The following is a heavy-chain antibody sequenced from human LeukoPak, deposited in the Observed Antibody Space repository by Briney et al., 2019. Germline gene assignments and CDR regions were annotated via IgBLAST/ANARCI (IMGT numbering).Heavy chain of an antibody. V-gene: IGHV1-69*04. CDR3: ARELVAANGYFDY. CDR1: GGTFSSYA. Sequence: ASVKLSCKASGGTFSSYAISWVRQAPGQALEWMGRIIPILGIANYAQKFQGRVTITADKSTSTAYMELSSLRSEDTAVYYCARELVAANGYFDYWGQGTLVTVSS. D-gene: IGHD5-12*01. CDR2: IIPILGIA. J-gene: IGHJ4*02.